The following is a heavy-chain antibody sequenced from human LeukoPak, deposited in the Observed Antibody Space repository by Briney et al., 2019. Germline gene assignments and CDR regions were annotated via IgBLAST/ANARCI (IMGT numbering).Heavy chain of an antibody. V-gene: IGHV4-59*01. CDR1: GGSISSYY. D-gene: IGHD6-19*01. J-gene: IGHJ4*02. CDR3: ARSSGWSPPYFDY. CDR2: IYYSGST. Sequence: SETLSLTCTVSGGSISSYYWSWVRQPPGKGLEWIGYIYYSGSTNYNPSLKSRVTISVDTSKYQFSLKLSSVTAADTAVYYCARSSGWSPPYFDYWGQGTLVTVSS.